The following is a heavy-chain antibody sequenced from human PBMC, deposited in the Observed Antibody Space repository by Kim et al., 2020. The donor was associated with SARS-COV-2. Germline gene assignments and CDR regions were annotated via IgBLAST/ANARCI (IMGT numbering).Heavy chain of an antibody. D-gene: IGHD5-18*01. V-gene: IGHV1-18*01. CDR2: IRGSNGQT. CDR1: GYSLSTSG. Sequence: ASVKVSCKASGYSLSTSGISWVRQAPGQGLEWMGWIRGSNGQTNYAQKFQGRLTMTTDISTSTAYMELRSLRSDDTAIYYCAKDFGYMVDYGGQGALVTVSS. J-gene: IGHJ4*02. CDR3: AKDFGYMVDY.